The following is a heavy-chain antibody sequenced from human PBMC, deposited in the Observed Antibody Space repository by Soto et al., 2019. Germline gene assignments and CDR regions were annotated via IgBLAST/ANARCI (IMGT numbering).Heavy chain of an antibody. D-gene: IGHD1-1*01. CDR2: IYWDDDK. CDR3: AHSADVNGHWNGGYFDS. J-gene: IGHJ4*02. V-gene: IGHV2-5*02. Sequence: QITLKESGPTRVKPTQTLTLTCTFSGFSLNARPVGMGWIRQPPGKALERLALIYWDDDKRYSPSLKSRLTITKDTSKNQVVLTMTNIAPDTTAIYYCAHSADVNGHWNGGYFDSSGQGALVTLSS. CDR1: GFSLNARPVG.